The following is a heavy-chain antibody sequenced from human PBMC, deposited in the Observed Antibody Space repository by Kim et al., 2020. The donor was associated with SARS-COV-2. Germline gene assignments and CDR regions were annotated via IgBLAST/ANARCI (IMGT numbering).Heavy chain of an antibody. CDR3: AATPHGYYYDSSGYYRGPG. V-gene: IGHV3-11*01. CDR2: ISSSGSTI. CDR1: GFTFSDYY. Sequence: GGSLRLSCAASGFTFSDYYMSWIRQAPGKGLEWVSYISSSGSTIYYADSVKGRFTISRDNAKNSLYLQMNSLRAEDTAVYYCAATPHGYYYDSSGYYRGPGWGQGTLVTVSS. J-gene: IGHJ4*02. D-gene: IGHD3-22*01.